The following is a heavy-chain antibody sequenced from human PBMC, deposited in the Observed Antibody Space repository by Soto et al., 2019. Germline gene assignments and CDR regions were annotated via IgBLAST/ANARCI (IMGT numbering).Heavy chain of an antibody. V-gene: IGHV4-30-2*01. D-gene: IGHD6-13*01. CDR2: IYHSGST. J-gene: IGHJ4*02. CDR3: ARVLSGGSSWYYFDY. Sequence: SETLSLTCAVSGGSISSGGYSWSWIRQPPGKGLEWIGYIYHSGSTYYNPSLKSRVTISVDRSKNQFSLKLSSVTAADTAVYYCARVLSGGSSWYYFDYWGQGTLVTVSS. CDR1: GGSISSGGYS.